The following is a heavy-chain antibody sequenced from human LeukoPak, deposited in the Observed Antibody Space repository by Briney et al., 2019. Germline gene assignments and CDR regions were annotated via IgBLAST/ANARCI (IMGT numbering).Heavy chain of an antibody. J-gene: IGHJ4*02. D-gene: IGHD3-10*01. CDR3: ARQYYYGSGSYYADFDY. Sequence: ASVKVSCKASGYTFTSYGISWVRQAPGQGLEWMGWISAYNGNTNYAQKLQGRVTMTTDTSTSTAYMELRSLRSDDTAVCYCARQYYYGSGSYYADFDYWGQGTLVTVSS. CDR2: ISAYNGNT. CDR1: GYTFTSYG. V-gene: IGHV1-18*01.